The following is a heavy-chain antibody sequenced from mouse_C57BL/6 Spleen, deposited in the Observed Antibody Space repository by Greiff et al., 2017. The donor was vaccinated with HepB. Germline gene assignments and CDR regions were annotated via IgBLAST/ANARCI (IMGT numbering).Heavy chain of an antibody. CDR1: GFTFSDYY. CDR2: INYDGSST. J-gene: IGHJ1*03. Sequence: EVQLVESAGGLVQPGSSMKLSCTASGFTFSDYYMAWVRQVPEKGLEWVANINYDGSSTYYLDSLKSRFIISRDNAKNILYLHMRSLKSEDTATYYCARDRDCDWYFDVWGTGTTFTVSS. V-gene: IGHV5-16*01. CDR3: ARDRDCDWYFDV.